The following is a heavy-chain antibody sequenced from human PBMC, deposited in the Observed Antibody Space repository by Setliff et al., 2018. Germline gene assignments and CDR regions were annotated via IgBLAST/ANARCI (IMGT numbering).Heavy chain of an antibody. CDR2: IIPIFGTA. J-gene: IGHJ4*02. CDR1: GGTLSSYA. V-gene: IGHV1-69*06. CDR3: ARDAGGTISIAVFDY. Sequence: SVKVSCKASGGTLSSYAISWVRQAPGQGLEWMGGIIPIFGTANYAQKFQGRVTITADKSTSTAYMELSSLRSEDTAVYYCARDAGGTISIAVFDYWGQGTLVTVSS. D-gene: IGHD6-19*01.